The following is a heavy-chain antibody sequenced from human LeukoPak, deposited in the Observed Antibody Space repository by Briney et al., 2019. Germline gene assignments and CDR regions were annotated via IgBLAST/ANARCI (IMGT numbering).Heavy chain of an antibody. CDR3: ARDRRRVYSGYDSLDAFDI. Sequence: SETLSLTCTVSGGSISSGSYYWSWIRQPAGKGLEWIGRIYTSGSTNYNPSLKSRVTISVDTSKNQFSLKLSSVTAADTAVYYCARDRRRVYSGYDSLDAFDIWGQGTMVTVSS. D-gene: IGHD5-12*01. V-gene: IGHV4-61*02. J-gene: IGHJ3*02. CDR2: IYTSGST. CDR1: GGSISSGSYY.